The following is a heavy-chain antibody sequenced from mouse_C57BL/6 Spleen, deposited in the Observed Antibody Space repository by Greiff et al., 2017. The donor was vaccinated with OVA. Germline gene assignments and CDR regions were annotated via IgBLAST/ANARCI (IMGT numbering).Heavy chain of an antibody. CDR2: ISSGSSSI. D-gene: IGHD1-1*01. CDR1: GFTFSDYG. V-gene: IGHV5-17*01. Sequence: EVKLVESGGGLVKPGGSLKLSCAASGFTFSDYGMHWVRQAPEKGLEWVAYISSGSSSIYYAETVKGRFTISRDNAKNTVFLQMTILRSDDAAMYYYAKTYYGYSSYAIDYWGQGTSVTVSS. J-gene: IGHJ4*01. CDR3: AKTYYGYSSYAIDY.